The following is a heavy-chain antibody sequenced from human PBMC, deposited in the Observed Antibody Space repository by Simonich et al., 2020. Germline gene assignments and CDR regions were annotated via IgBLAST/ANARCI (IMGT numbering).Heavy chain of an antibody. D-gene: IGHD3-10*01. Sequence: QVQLVQSGAEVKKPGASVKVSCKASGYTFTGYSRHWVRQAPGEGLEWIGRINPNRGGTNYAQTFQGRVPITRDTSISTAYMELSRLRSDDTAVYYCARWPSIPASYGSGSYFDYWGQGTLVTVSS. CDR2: INPNRGGT. CDR3: ARWPSIPASYGSGSYFDY. CDR1: GYTFTGYS. J-gene: IGHJ4*02. V-gene: IGHV1-2*06.